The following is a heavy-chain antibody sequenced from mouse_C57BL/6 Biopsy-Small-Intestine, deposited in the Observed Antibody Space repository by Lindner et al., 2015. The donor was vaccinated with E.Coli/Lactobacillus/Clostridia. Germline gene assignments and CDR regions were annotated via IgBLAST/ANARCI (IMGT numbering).Heavy chain of an antibody. D-gene: IGHD2-13*01. Sequence: VQLQESGGGLVKPGGSLKLSCAASGFTFSDYGMHWVRQTPEKRLEWVAAINRNDGSAYYSDTVKDRFTISRDNAENTLYLQMSSLRSEDTALYYCARHDGDYPLAYWGQGTLVTVSA. CDR2: INRNDGSA. J-gene: IGHJ3*01. V-gene: IGHV5-6-2*01. CDR3: ARHDGDYPLAY. CDR1: GFTFSDYG.